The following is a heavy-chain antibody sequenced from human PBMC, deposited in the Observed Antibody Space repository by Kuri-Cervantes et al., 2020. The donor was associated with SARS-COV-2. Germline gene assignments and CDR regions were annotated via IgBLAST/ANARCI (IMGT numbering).Heavy chain of an antibody. CDR3: AREGALTIFGVVTVNYYYYGMDV. CDR1: GGTFSSYA. J-gene: IGHJ6*02. D-gene: IGHD3-3*01. V-gene: IGHV1-69*13. CDR2: IIPMDGTA. Sequence: SVKVSCKASGGTFSSYAINWVRQAPGQGLEWMGGIIPMDGTAKYAQKFQGRVTITADESTSTAYMELRSLRSDDTAVYYCAREGALTIFGVVTVNYYYYGMDVWGQGTTVTVSS.